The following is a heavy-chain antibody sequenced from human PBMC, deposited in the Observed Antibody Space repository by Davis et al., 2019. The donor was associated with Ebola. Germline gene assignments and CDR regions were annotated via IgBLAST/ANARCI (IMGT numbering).Heavy chain of an antibody. J-gene: IGHJ3*01. CDR2: INSDGSST. V-gene: IGHV3-74*01. CDR1: GFTFSSYW. CDR3: AGGKDSSGWYGDDAFDF. Sequence: PGGSLRLSCAASGFTFSSYWMHWVRHAPGKGLVWVSRINSDGSSTSYADSVKGRFTISRDNAKNSLYLQMNRLRAEDSAVYCCAGGKDSSGWYGDDAFDFWGQGTMVTVSS. D-gene: IGHD6-19*01.